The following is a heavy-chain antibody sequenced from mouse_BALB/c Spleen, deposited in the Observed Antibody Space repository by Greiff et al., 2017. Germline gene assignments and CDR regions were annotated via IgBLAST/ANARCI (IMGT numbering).Heavy chain of an antibody. D-gene: IGHD1-1*01. J-gene: IGHJ2*01. Sequence: VKLVESGPGLVAPSQSLSITCTVSGFSLTSYGVHWVRQPPGKGLEWLGVIWAGGSTNYNSALMSRLSISKDNSKSQVFLKMNSLQTDDTAMYYCARITTVVATGVRYYFDYWGQGTTLTVSS. CDR3: ARITTVVATGVRYYFDY. CDR1: GFSLTSYG. CDR2: IWAGGST. V-gene: IGHV2-9*02.